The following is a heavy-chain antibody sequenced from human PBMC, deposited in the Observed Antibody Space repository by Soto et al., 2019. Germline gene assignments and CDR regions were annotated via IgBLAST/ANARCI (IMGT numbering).Heavy chain of an antibody. D-gene: IGHD3-10*01. CDR2: INHSGST. Sequence: QVQLQQWGAGLLKPSETLSLTCAVYGGSFSGYYWSWIRQPPGKGLEWIGEINHSGSTNYNPSLKSRVTISVDTYKNQFSLKLSSVTAADTAVYYGARGGSGSLTNYFDYWGQGTLVTVSS. CDR3: ARGGSGSLTNYFDY. J-gene: IGHJ4*02. V-gene: IGHV4-34*01. CDR1: GGSFSGYY.